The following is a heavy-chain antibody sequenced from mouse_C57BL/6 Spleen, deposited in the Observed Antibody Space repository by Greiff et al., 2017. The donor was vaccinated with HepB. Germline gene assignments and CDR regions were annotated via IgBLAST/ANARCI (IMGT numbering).Heavy chain of an antibody. V-gene: IGHV5-4*01. CDR3: ARENGYYAMDY. Sequence: EVQLVESGGGLVKPGGSLKLSCAASGFTFSSYAMSWVRQTREKRLEWVATISDGGSYTYYPDNVKGRFTISRDNAKNNLYLQMSHLKSEDTAMYYCARENGYYAMDYWGQGTSVTVSS. CDR1: GFTFSSYA. CDR2: ISDGGSYT. J-gene: IGHJ4*01.